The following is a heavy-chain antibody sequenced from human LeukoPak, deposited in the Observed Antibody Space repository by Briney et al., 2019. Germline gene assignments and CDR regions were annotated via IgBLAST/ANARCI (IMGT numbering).Heavy chain of an antibody. CDR2: IYYSGIT. Sequence: SETLSLTCAVYGGSFSGYYWSWIRQPPGEALEYIGGIYYSGITYYSPSLKSRVTISLDTSKNQFSLKMSSVTAADTAVYYCVRDHFYDSSVAYWGQGTLVTVSS. J-gene: IGHJ4*02. V-gene: IGHV4-34*01. CDR3: VRDHFYDSSVAY. D-gene: IGHD3-22*01. CDR1: GGSFSGYY.